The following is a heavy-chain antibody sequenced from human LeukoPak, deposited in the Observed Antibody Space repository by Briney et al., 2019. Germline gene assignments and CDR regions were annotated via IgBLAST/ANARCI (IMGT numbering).Heavy chain of an antibody. CDR2: INPNSGGT. D-gene: IGHD6-6*01. V-gene: IGHV1-2*02. CDR3: ARDNVFSSSSSNAWFDP. CDR1: GYTFTGYY. J-gene: IGHJ5*02. Sequence: ASVKVSCKASGYTFTGYYMHWVRQAPGQGLEWMGWINPNSGGTNYAQKFQGRVTMTRDTSISTAYMELSRLRSDDTAVYYCARDNVFSSSSSNAWFDPWGQGTLVTVSS.